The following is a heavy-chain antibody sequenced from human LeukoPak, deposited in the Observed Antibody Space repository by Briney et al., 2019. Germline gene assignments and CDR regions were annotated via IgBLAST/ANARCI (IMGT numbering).Heavy chain of an antibody. Sequence: ASVKVSCKAFGYTFTSSGISWVRQAPGQGFEWLAIFNPSDGSTTTSQKFQCRVTMPKATSLPTAYTELSRLRSDDTTVHYCARQTTMTTYYHNFYIHVGGKGTTVTVSS. J-gene: IGHJ6*03. V-gene: IGHV1-46*01. CDR3: ARQTTMTTYYHNFYIHV. CDR2: FNPSDGST. D-gene: IGHD4-17*01. CDR1: GYTFTSSG.